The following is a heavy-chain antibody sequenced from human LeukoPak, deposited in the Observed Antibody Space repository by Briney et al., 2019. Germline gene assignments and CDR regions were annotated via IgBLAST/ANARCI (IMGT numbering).Heavy chain of an antibody. J-gene: IGHJ4*02. V-gene: IGHV3-7*01. CDR2: IKEDGSEK. D-gene: IGHD3-10*01. Sequence: GGSLRLSCAVSGFSFSSYWMSWVRQAPGKGLEWVANIKEDGSEKYYVDSVKGRFTISRDNAKTSLYLQMNSLRAEDTAVYYCASLVYDSGSGSYYEYWGQGTLVTISS. CDR3: ASLVYDSGSGSYYEY. CDR1: GFSFSSYW.